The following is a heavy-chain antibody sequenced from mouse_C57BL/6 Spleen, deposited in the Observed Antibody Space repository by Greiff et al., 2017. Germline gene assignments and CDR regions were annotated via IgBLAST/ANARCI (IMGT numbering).Heavy chain of an antibody. V-gene: IGHV1-64*01. D-gene: IGHD2-4*01. CDR1: GYTFTSYW. J-gene: IGHJ3*01. CDR2: IHPNSGST. Sequence: QVQLKQPGAELVKPGASVKLSCKASGYTFTSYWMHWVKQRPGQGLEWIGMIHPNSGSTNYNEKFKSKATLTVDKSSSTAYMQLSSLTSEDSAVYYCARGHYDYDWFAYWGQGTLVTVSA. CDR3: ARGHYDYDWFAY.